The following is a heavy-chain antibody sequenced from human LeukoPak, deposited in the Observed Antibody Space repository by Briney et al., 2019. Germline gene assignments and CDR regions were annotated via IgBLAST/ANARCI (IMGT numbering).Heavy chain of an antibody. Sequence: GGSLRLSCAVSGFTFSSYWMSWVRQAPGKGLEWVANIKQDGSEKYYVDSVKGRFTISRDNAKNSLYLQMNSLRAEDTAVYYCARDRSGYDYYYYYYMDVWGKGTTVTVSS. CDR1: GFTFSSYW. CDR2: IKQDGSEK. V-gene: IGHV3-7*01. J-gene: IGHJ6*03. CDR3: ARDRSGYDYYYYYYMDV. D-gene: IGHD5-12*01.